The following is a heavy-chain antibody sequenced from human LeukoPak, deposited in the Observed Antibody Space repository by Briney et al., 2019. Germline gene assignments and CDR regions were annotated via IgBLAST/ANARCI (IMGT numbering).Heavy chain of an antibody. Sequence: ASVNLSCKASGGTFSSYAISWVRQAPGQGLELMGGIIPICGTANYTQKFQGRVTITSDESTSTAYMELSSLRSDDTAVYYCAREDCSGGSCYSLSLTPVFHVFDIWGQGTMVTVSS. V-gene: IGHV1-69*13. CDR1: GGTFSSYA. J-gene: IGHJ3*02. D-gene: IGHD2-15*01. CDR2: IIPICGTA. CDR3: AREDCSGGSCYSLSLTPVFHVFDI.